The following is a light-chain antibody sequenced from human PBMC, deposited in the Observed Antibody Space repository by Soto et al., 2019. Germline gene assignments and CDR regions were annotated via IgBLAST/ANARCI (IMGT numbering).Light chain of an antibody. V-gene: IGKV3-15*01. CDR3: QQYNNWT. CDR1: QSVSSN. Sequence: EIVMTQSPATLSVSPGERATLSCRASQSVSSNLAWYQQKPGQDPRILIYGASTRATGIPARFSGSGSGTAFTLTISSLQSEDFAVYYRQQYNNWTFGQGTKVEIK. CDR2: GAS. J-gene: IGKJ1*01.